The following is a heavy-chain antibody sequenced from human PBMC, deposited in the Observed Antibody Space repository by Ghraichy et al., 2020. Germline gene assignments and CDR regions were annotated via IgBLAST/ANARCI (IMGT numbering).Heavy chain of an antibody. CDR3: AKGAYWGYDSSGYYFDY. CDR2: ITGSGGST. D-gene: IGHD3-22*01. J-gene: IGHJ4*02. CDR1: GFTFSSYA. V-gene: IGHV3-23*01. Sequence: GGSLRLSCAASGFTFSSYAMSWVRQAPGKGLEWVSSITGSGGSTYYADSVKGRFTISRDNSKNTLYLQMNSLRAEDTAVYYCAKGAYWGYDSSGYYFDYWGQGTLVTVSS.